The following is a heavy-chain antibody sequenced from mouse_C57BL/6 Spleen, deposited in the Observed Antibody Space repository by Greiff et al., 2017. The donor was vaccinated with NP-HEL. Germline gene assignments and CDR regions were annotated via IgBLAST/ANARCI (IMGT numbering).Heavy chain of an antibody. CDR1: GYAFSSSW. Sequence: VHLVESGPELVKPGASVKISCKASGYAFSSSWMNWVKQRPGKGLEWIGRIYPGDGDTNYNGKFKGKATLTADKSSSTAYMQLSSLTSEDSAVYYCAIAALTARAMDYWGQGTSVTVSS. CDR2: IYPGDGDT. J-gene: IGHJ4*01. V-gene: IGHV1-82*01. D-gene: IGHD1-2*01. CDR3: AIAALTARAMDY.